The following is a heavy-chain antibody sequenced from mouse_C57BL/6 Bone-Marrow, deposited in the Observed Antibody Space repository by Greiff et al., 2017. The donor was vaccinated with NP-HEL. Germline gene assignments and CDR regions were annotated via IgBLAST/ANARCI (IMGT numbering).Heavy chain of an antibody. Sequence: VQLQQSGAELVRPGASVKLSCTASGFNIKDDYMHWVKQRPEQGLEWIGWIDPENGDTEYASKFQGKATITADTSSNTAYLQLSSLASEDTAVYYCTTYYSNYGDWGQGTTLTVSS. V-gene: IGHV14-4*01. CDR1: GFNIKDDY. CDR2: IDPENGDT. CDR3: TTYYSNYGD. J-gene: IGHJ2*01. D-gene: IGHD2-5*01.